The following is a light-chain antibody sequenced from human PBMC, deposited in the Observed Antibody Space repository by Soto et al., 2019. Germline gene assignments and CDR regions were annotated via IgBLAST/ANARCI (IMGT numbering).Light chain of an antibody. CDR2: EVS. CDR3: SSYTSSSTLVV. J-gene: IGLJ2*01. V-gene: IGLV2-14*01. Sequence: QSALTQPASVSGSPGQSITISCTGTSSDVGGYNYVSWYQQHPGKPPKLMIYEVSNRPSGVSNRFSDSKSGNTASLTISGLQAEDEADYYCSSYTSSSTLVVFGGGTKLTVL. CDR1: SSDVGGYNY.